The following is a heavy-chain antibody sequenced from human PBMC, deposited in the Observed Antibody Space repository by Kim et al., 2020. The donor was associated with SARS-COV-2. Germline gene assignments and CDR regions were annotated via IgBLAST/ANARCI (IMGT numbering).Heavy chain of an antibody. Sequence: GGSLRLSCAASGFTFDNYAMTWVRQPPGKGLEWVSSIDSTGGRGTYYADSVKGRFTISRDSSNNTLYLQKDSRRDEDTATYYWARPIVTTPNTRWFDRWG. CDR2: IDSTGGRGT. J-gene: IGHJ5*02. CDR1: GFTFDNYA. CDR3: ARPIVTTPNTRWFDR. D-gene: IGHD1-26*01. V-gene: IGHV3-23*05.